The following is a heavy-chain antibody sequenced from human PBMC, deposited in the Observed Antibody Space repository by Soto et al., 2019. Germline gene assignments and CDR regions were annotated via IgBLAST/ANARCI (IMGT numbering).Heavy chain of an antibody. Sequence: QVQLQESGPGLVKPSETLSLTCTVSCGSISSYYWSWIRQPPGKGLEWIGYIYYSGSTNYNPSPKSRVTISGDTAKNQCSRKLSSVTAADTAVYYCASAKSPRIAADPAGGRDVWGQGTTVTVSS. J-gene: IGHJ6*02. CDR2: IYYSGST. V-gene: IGHV4-59*01. CDR1: CGSISSYY. D-gene: IGHD6-13*01. CDR3: ASAKSPRIAADPAGGRDV.